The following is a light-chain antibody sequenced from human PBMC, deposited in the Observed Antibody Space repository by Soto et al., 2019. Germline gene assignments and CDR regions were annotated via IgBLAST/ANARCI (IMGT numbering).Light chain of an antibody. CDR1: SSNLAYNS. J-gene: IGLJ1*01. V-gene: IGLV1-51*01. Sequence: QPVLTQPPSVSAAPGQAVTISCSGSSSNLAYNSLSWYQQLPGTAPKLLIYDDNKRPSGIPARFSGSKSGTSATLGITGLETVDEADYYCGAWDDSLNVYVFGSGTKVTVL. CDR2: DDN. CDR3: GAWDDSLNVYV.